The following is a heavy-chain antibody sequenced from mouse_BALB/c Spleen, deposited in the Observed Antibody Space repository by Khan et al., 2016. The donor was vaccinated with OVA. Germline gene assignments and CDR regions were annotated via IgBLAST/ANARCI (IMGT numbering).Heavy chain of an antibody. CDR2: VNPNNGDT. CDR3: ARGYECLPY. J-gene: IGHJ3*01. D-gene: IGHD2-12*01. Sequence: VQLKQSGPDLVKPGASVKISCKASGYSFTLYYMTWVRQSHGKSPEWIGRVNPNNGDTNYNQNFKGKAILTVDKSSNTAYMELRSLTSEDSAVFYCARGYECLPYWGQGTLVTVSA. CDR1: GYSFTLYY. V-gene: IGHV1-26*01.